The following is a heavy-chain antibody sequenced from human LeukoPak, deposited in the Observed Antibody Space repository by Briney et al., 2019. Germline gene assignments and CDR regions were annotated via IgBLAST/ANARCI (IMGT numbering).Heavy chain of an antibody. J-gene: IGHJ4*02. CDR1: GFTFSAYA. D-gene: IGHD3-22*01. V-gene: IGHV3-64D*09. CDR2: ISSNAVRI. CDR3: VKGHYDSSGYLDF. Sequence: GGSLRLSCSASGFTFSAYAMHWVRQAPGKGLEYVSGISSNAVRIYYADSVKGGFTISRDNSKRTVHLQMSSLRAEDTAMFYCVKGHYDSSGYLDFWGQGTLVTVSS.